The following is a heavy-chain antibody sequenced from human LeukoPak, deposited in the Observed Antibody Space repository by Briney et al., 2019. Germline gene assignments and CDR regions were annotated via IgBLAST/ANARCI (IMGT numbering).Heavy chain of an antibody. Sequence: ASXXVSCKASGYTFTSYGISWVRQAPGQGLEWMGWISAYNGNTNYAQKLQGRVTMTTDTSTSTAYMELRSLRSDDTAVYYCARDGLEYYYDSSGYQTHFDYWGQGTLVTVSS. J-gene: IGHJ4*02. CDR2: ISAYNGNT. CDR3: ARDGLEYYYDSSGYQTHFDY. D-gene: IGHD3-22*01. V-gene: IGHV1-18*01. CDR1: GYTFTSYG.